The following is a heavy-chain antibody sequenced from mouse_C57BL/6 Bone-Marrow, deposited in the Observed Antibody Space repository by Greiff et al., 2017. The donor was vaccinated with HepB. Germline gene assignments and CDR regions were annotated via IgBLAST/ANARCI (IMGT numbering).Heavy chain of an antibody. D-gene: IGHD1-1*01. CDR1: GYTFTDYY. CDR3: ARRHRITTVVATRGLAY. CDR2: INPYNGGT. J-gene: IGHJ2*01. Sequence: EVQLQQSGPVLVKPGASVKMSCKASGYTFTDYYMNWVKQSHGKSLEWIGVINPYNGGTSYNQKFKGKATLTVDKSSSTAYMELNSLTSEDSAVYYCARRHRITTVVATRGLAYWGQGTTLTVSS. V-gene: IGHV1-19*01.